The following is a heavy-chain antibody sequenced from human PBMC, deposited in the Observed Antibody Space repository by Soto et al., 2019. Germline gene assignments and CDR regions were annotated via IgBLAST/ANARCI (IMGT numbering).Heavy chain of an antibody. CDR1: GYTFTSYG. V-gene: IGHV1-18*01. J-gene: IGHJ5*02. D-gene: IGHD3-16*02. Sequence: GASVKVSCKASGYTFTSYGISWVRQAPGQGLEWMGWISAYNGNTNYAQKLQGRVTMTTDTSTSTAYMELRSLRSDDTAVYYCARSGVDYIWGSYRFPHWFDPWGQGTLVTVSS. CDR3: ARSGVDYIWGSYRFPHWFDP. CDR2: ISAYNGNT.